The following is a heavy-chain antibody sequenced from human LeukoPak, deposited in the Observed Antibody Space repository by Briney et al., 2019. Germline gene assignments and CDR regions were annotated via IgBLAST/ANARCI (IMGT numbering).Heavy chain of an antibody. D-gene: IGHD5/OR15-5a*01. J-gene: IGHJ4*02. CDR2: IHPNSGGT. CDR1: GYTLTSYG. CDR3: AVLSVSMAEAS. V-gene: IGHV1-2*02. Sequence: GASVKVSCKASGYTLTSYGINWMRQAPGQGLEWMGWIHPNSGGTNYAQKFQGRVTTTRDTSISTAYMELSRLTSDDTAVYYCAVLSVSMAEASWGQGTLVTVSS.